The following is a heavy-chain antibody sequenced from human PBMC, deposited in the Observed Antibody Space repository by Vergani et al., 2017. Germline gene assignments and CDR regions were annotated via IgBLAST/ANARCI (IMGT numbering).Heavy chain of an antibody. CDR1: GFTFSSYW. J-gene: IGHJ4*02. CDR2: IKQDGSEK. Sequence: EVQLVESGGGLVQPGGSLRLSCAASGFTFSSYWMSWVRQAPGKGLEWVANIKQDGSEKYYVDSVKGRFTISRDNAKNSLYLQMNSLRAEDTAVYYCASLLRSGSYLVGFYYFDYWGQGTLVTVSS. V-gene: IGHV3-7*01. D-gene: IGHD3-10*01. CDR3: ASLLRSGSYLVGFYYFDY.